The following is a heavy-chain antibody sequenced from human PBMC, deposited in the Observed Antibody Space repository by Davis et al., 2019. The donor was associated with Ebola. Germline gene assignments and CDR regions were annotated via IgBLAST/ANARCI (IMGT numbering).Heavy chain of an antibody. J-gene: IGHJ6*03. Sequence: GESLKISCKGSGYSFTSYWISWVRQMPGKGLEWMGRIDPSDSYTNYSPSFQGHVTISADKSISTAYLQWSSLRSDDTAVYYCARCALLRYYYYYYMDVWGKGTTVTVSS. D-gene: IGHD3-22*01. CDR1: GYSFTSYW. CDR3: ARCALLRYYYYYYMDV. V-gene: IGHV5-10-1*01. CDR2: IDPSDSYT.